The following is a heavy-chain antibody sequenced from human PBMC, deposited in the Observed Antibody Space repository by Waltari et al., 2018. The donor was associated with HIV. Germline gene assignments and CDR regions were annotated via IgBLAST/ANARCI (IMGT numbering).Heavy chain of an antibody. Sequence: QLQLQESGPGLVKPSETLSLTCTVSGGSISSSPYYWGWIRQPPGKGLEWIGSTYYSGRTYHNPSLKSRVTISVDTSKNQFSLKLSSVTAADTAVYYCAGGIEMTPHYWGHGTLVTVSS. CDR3: AGGIEMTPHY. V-gene: IGHV4-39*01. J-gene: IGHJ4*01. CDR1: GGSISSSPYY. CDR2: TYYSGRT. D-gene: IGHD1-1*01.